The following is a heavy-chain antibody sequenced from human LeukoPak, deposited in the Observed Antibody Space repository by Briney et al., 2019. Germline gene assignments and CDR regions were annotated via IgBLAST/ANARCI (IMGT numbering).Heavy chain of an antibody. CDR3: AREGNGLLSKDLDY. Sequence: ASVKVSCKGSGYTFTDYYLHWVRQAPGQGLEWVGYINPRDGGTSSPPNFRGRVTMTTDASSSTVYMELSRLTSDDTVIYYCAREGNGLLSKDLDYWGQGTLVTVSS. V-gene: IGHV1-2*02. CDR1: GYTFTDYY. J-gene: IGHJ4*02. D-gene: IGHD2-15*01. CDR2: INPRDGGT.